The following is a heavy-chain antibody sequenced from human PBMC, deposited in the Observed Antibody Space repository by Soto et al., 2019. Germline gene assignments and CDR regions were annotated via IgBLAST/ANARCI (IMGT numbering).Heavy chain of an antibody. CDR1: GYSFTSYW. J-gene: IGHJ6*02. V-gene: IGHV5-51*01. D-gene: IGHD6-6*01. CDR3: ASRARSSSHYYGMDV. CDR2: IYPGDSDT. Sequence: PGESLKISCKGSGYSFTSYWIGWVRQMPGKGLEWMGIIYPGDSDTRYSPSFQGQVTISADKSISTAYLQWSSLKASDTAMYYCASRARSSSHYYGMDVWGQGTTGTVSS.